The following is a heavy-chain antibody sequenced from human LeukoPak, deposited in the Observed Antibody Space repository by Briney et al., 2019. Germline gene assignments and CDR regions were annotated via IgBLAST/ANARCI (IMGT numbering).Heavy chain of an antibody. J-gene: IGHJ4*02. CDR3: ARAVLYSSGWSFDY. D-gene: IGHD6-19*01. CDR2: IYYSGST. V-gene: IGHV4-59*01. CDR1: GGSISSYY. Sequence: SETLSLTCTVSGGSISSYYWSRIRQPPGKGLEWIGYIYYSGSTNYNPSLKSRVTISVDTSKNQFSLKLSSVTAADTAVYYCARAVLYSSGWSFDYWGQGTLVTVSS.